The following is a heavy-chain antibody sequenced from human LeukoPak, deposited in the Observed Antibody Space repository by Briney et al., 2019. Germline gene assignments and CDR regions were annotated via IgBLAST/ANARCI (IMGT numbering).Heavy chain of an antibody. CDR3: ARGATVVTPYYFDY. CDR1: GFTVSSNY. V-gene: IGHV3-66*01. CDR2: IYSGGST. Sequence: GGSLRLSCAASGFTVSSNYMSWVRQAPGKGLEWVSVIYSGGSTYYADSVKGRFTISRDNSKNTLYLQMNSLRAEDTAVYYCARGATVVTPYYFDYWGQGTLVTVSS. J-gene: IGHJ4*02. D-gene: IGHD4-23*01.